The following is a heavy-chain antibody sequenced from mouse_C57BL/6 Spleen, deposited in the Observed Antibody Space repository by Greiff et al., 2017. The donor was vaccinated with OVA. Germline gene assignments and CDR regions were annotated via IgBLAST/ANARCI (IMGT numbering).Heavy chain of an antibody. CDR2: INPNNGGT. J-gene: IGHJ4*01. V-gene: IGHV1-18*01. D-gene: IGHD2-4*01. CDR1: GYTFTDYN. CDR3: ARSAYYDYTVPYYYAMDY. Sequence: VQLQQSGPELVKPGASVKIPCKASGYTFTDYNMDWVKQSHGKSLEWIGDINPNNGGTIYNQKFKGKATLTVDKSSSTAYMELRSLTSEDTSVYYCARSAYYDYTVPYYYAMDYWGQGTSVTVSS.